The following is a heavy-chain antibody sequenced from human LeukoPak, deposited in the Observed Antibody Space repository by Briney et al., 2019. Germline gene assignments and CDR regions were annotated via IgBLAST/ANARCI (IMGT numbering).Heavy chain of an antibody. CDR2: VWSDGNGK. CDR3: VRGLTVTFDS. Sequence: PGGCLTLSCLPSGFTFSTYCMHWVRRAPGKGLEWVALVWSDGNGKFYADSVKGRFTISRDNSKNTLYLQMNSLRAEDTAVYYCVRGLTVTFDSWGQGTLVTVSS. D-gene: IGHD4-17*01. V-gene: IGHV3-33*01. CDR1: GFTFSTYC. J-gene: IGHJ4*02.